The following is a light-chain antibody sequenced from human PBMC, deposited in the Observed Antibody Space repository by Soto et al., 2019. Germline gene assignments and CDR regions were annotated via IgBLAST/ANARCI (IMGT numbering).Light chain of an antibody. CDR3: QQFNNLPWT. Sequence: DIQMTQSPSSLSASVGDRVTITCQASQDISHYLNWYQQKPGKAPKLLIYDTSNLETGVPSKFSGSVSGTDFIFTISSLQPEDIATYYCQQFNNLPWTFGQGTKVEIE. J-gene: IGKJ1*01. CDR2: DTS. V-gene: IGKV1-33*01. CDR1: QDISHY.